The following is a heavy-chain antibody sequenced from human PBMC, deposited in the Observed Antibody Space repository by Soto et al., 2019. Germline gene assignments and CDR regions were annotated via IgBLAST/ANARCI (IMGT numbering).Heavy chain of an antibody. J-gene: IGHJ4*01. V-gene: IGHV3-9*01. CDR3: AKDIREYSSGWTYFDY. CDR1: GFTCHDYA. Sequence: GGSLRLSCAASGFTCHDYAMHWVRQGKGKGLEWVSGITWNSGSIDYADSVKGRFTISRDNAKNSLYLQMNSLRPEDTALYYCAKDIREYSSGWTYFDYWGRGTLVTVSS. CDR2: ITWNSGSI. D-gene: IGHD6-19*01.